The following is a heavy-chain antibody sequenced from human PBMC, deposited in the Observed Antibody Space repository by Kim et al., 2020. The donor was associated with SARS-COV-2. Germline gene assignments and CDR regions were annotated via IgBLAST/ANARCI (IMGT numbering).Heavy chain of an antibody. CDR3: ARENSGSYYFDY. J-gene: IGHJ4*02. CDR2: ISYDGSNK. V-gene: IGHV3-33*05. D-gene: IGHD1-26*01. Sequence: GGSLRLSCAASGFTFSSYGMHWVRQAPGKGLEWVAVISYDGSNKYYADSVKGRFTISRDNSKNTLYLQMNSLRAEDTAVYYCARENSGSYYFDYWGQGTL. CDR1: GFTFSSYG.